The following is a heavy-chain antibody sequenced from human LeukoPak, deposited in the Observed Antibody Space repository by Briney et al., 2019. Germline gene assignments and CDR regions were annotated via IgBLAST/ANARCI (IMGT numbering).Heavy chain of an antibody. Sequence: GRSLRLSCAASGFTFSSYWMHWVRQAPGKGLVWVSRINSDGSSTSYADSVKGRFTISRDNAKNTLYLQMNSLRAEDTAVYYCARDFREALDYGGKRNRAFDIWGQGTMVTVSS. CDR3: ARDFREALDYGGKRNRAFDI. CDR1: GFTFSSYW. CDR2: INSDGSST. V-gene: IGHV3-74*01. J-gene: IGHJ3*02. D-gene: IGHD4-23*01.